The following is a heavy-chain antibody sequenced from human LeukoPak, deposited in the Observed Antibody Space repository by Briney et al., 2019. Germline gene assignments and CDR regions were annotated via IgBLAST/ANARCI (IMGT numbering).Heavy chain of an antibody. CDR1: GFTFSSYS. J-gene: IGHJ4*02. V-gene: IGHV3-21*01. D-gene: IGHD6-13*01. CDR3: ASQQLVRDYFDY. Sequence: PGGSLRLSCAASGFTFSSYSMNWVRQAPGKGLEWVSSISSSSSYIYYADSVKGRFTIPRDNAKNSLYLQMNSLRAEDTAVYYCASQQLVRDYFDYWGQGTLVTVSS. CDR2: ISSSSSYI.